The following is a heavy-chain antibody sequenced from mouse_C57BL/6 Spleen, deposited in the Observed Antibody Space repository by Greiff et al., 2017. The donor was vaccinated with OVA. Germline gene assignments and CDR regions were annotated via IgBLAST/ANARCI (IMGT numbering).Heavy chain of an antibody. CDR2: IDPSDSET. CDR1: GYTFTSYW. D-gene: IGHD2-5*01. J-gene: IGHJ3*01. Sequence: QVQLKQPGAELVRPGSSVTLSCKASGYTFTSYWMHWVKQRPIQGLEWIGNIDPSDSETHYNQKIKDKATLTVDKSSSTAYMQLSSLTSEDSAVYYCARPYSNYETWFAYWGKGTLVTVSA. CDR3: ARPYSNYETWFAY. V-gene: IGHV1-52*01.